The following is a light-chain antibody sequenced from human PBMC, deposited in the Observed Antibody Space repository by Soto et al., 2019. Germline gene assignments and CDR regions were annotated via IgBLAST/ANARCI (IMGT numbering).Light chain of an antibody. V-gene: IGKV1-17*01. CDR1: QDIRND. CDR2: AAS. J-gene: IGKJ1*01. Sequence: DIQMTQSPSSLSASVGDRVTITCRASQDIRNDFSWYQQKPGRAPKRLIYAASALQSGVPSKFSGDGAGTELTLPISSLQSEDFSTYYCLQHSTYPWTFGPGTKVDLK. CDR3: LQHSTYPWT.